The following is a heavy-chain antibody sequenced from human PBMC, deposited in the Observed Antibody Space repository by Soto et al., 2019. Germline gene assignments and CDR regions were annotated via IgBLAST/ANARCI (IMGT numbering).Heavy chain of an antibody. CDR1: GFSLSNPRMG. V-gene: IGHV2-26*01. CDR2: FFADAER. Sequence: QVTLKESGPVLVKPTETLTLTCTVSGFSLSNPRMGVSWIRQPPGKPLEWLAHFFADAERSYSASMQSRLTMSTDTSGSQVVLTMTNMDPLDTATYFGARMDGDYNYYAMDVWGQGTTVTVSS. J-gene: IGHJ6*02. CDR3: ARMDGDYNYYAMDV. D-gene: IGHD4-17*01.